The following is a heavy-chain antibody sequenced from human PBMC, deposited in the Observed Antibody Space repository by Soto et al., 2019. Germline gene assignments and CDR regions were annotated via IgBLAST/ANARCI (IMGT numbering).Heavy chain of an antibody. CDR3: AREIEVAGSRSFDC. CDR1: GYTFTAYY. D-gene: IGHD6-19*01. CDR2: INPNSGGT. J-gene: IGHJ4*02. V-gene: IGHV1-2*02. Sequence: ASVKVSCKTSGYTFTAYYIRWVRQAPGQGLEWMGWINPNSGGTNSAQKFQGRVTLTWDTSISTAYMDLSRLRSDDTAVYYCAREIEVAGSRSFDCWGQGTRVTVSS.